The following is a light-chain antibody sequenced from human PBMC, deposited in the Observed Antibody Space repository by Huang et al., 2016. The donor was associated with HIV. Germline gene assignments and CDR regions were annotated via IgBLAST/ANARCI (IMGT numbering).Light chain of an antibody. CDR2: GAS. J-gene: IGKJ2*01. V-gene: IGKV3-20*01. Sequence: EVVLTQSPGTLSLSPGERATLSCRASQSISSSHLAWYQQKLGQAPRLLIYGASLRATGVPDRFRSSGSRTDITLTIRSLEPEEFAVYYCQQSGFPPYTFAPRTKLEIK. CDR3: QQSGFPPYT. CDR1: QSISSSH.